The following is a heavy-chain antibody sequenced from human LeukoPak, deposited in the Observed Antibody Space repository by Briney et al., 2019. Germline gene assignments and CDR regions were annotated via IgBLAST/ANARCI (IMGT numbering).Heavy chain of an antibody. D-gene: IGHD3-3*01. CDR1: GFTFSSYS. V-gene: IGHV3-48*04. Sequence: GGSLRLSCAASGFTFSSYSMNWVRQAPGKGLECVSHISSSSSTIYYADSVKGRFTISRDNAKNSLYLQLNSLRAEDTAVYYCARAPREWLLGYYFDCWGQGTLVTVSS. CDR3: ARAPREWLLGYYFDC. J-gene: IGHJ4*02. CDR2: ISSSSSTI.